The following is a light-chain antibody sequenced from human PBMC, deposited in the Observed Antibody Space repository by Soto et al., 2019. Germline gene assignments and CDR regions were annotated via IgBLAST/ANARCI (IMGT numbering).Light chain of an antibody. CDR1: QDISHY. Sequence: DIQMTQSPSSLSASVGDRVTITCQASQDISHYLNWYQQKPGKAPKLLSYDASNLETGAPSRFSGSGSGTDFTFPISSLQPEDIATYYCQQYDNLPPYTFGQGTKLEIK. CDR3: QQYDNLPPYT. J-gene: IGKJ2*01. CDR2: DAS. V-gene: IGKV1-33*01.